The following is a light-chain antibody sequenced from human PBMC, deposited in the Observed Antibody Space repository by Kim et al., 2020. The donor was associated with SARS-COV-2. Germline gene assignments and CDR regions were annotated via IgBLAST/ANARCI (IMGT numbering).Light chain of an antibody. V-gene: IGLV1-47*01. CDR1: RSNIGINY. CDR3: AAWDDSLSVHYV. Sequence: QRVTIACSGSRSNIGINYVYWYQQLPGAAPKLLIYENYQRPSGVPDRFSGSKSGTSASLAISGLRSEDEAHYYCAAWDDSLSVHYVFGTGTKVTVL. CDR2: ENY. J-gene: IGLJ1*01.